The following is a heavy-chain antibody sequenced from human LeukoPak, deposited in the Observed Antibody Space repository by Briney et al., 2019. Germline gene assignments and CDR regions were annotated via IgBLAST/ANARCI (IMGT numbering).Heavy chain of an antibody. Sequence: GGSLRLSCAASGFTFSSYGMHWVRQAPGKGLEWVAVISYDGSNKYYADSVKGRFTISRDNSKNTLYLQMNSLRAEDTAMYYCAKDLASTSPGYNYGMDVWGKGTTVTVSS. V-gene: IGHV3-30*18. CDR3: AKDLASTSPGYNYGMDV. D-gene: IGHD5-24*01. CDR1: GFTFSSYG. J-gene: IGHJ6*04. CDR2: ISYDGSNK.